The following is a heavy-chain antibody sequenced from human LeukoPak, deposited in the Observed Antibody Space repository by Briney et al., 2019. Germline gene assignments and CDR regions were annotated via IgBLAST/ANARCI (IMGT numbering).Heavy chain of an antibody. J-gene: IGHJ4*02. CDR3: ASRSLRDGYNFDY. D-gene: IGHD5-24*01. CDR1: GFTFSSYA. Sequence: GGSLRLSCAASGFTFSSYAMHWVRQAPGKGLEWVAVISYDGSNKYYADSVKGRFTISRYNSKNTLYLQMNSLRAEDTAVYYCASRSLRDGYNFDYWGQGTLVTVSS. CDR2: ISYDGSNK. V-gene: IGHV3-30*04.